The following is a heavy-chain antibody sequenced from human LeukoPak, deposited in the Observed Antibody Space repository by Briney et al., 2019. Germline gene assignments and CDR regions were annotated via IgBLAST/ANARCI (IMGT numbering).Heavy chain of an antibody. CDR3: ARDDASSSFTY. D-gene: IGHD3-16*01. J-gene: IGHJ4*02. V-gene: IGHV3-30-3*01. CDR1: GFTFSSYA. CDR2: ISYDGSNK. Sequence: GGSLRLSCAASGFTFSSYAMHWVRQAPGKGLEWVAVISYDGSNKYYADSVKGRFTISRDNSKNTLYLQMNSLRVEDTAVYYCARDDASSSFTYWGQGALVTVSS.